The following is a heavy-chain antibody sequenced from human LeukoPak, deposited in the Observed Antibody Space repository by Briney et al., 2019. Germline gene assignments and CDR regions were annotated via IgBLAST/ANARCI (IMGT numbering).Heavy chain of an antibody. V-gene: IGHV3-48*04. CDR2: ISSSGRTI. CDR3: ARGVTTETLDY. J-gene: IGHJ4*02. CDR1: GFTFSSYW. D-gene: IGHD4-11*01. Sequence: GGSLRLSCAASGFTFSSYWMSWVRQAPGKGLEWVSYISSSGRTIYNADSVKGRFTISRDNAKNSLYLQTNSLRAEDTAVYYCARGVTTETLDYWGQGTLVTVSS.